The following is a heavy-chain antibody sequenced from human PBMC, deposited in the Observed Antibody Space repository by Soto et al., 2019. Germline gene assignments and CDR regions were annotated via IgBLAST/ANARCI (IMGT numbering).Heavy chain of an antibody. CDR1: GFTFSNAW. CDR3: TTELRSYGEYYSIDAFDI. V-gene: IGHV3-15*01. J-gene: IGHJ3*02. D-gene: IGHD4-17*01. CDR2: IKSKTDGGTT. Sequence: EVQLVESGGGLVKPGGSLRLSCAASGFTFSNAWMSWVRQAPGKGLEWVGRIKSKTDGGTTDYAAPVKGRFTISRDDSKNTLYLQMHSLKTEDTAVYYCTTELRSYGEYYSIDAFDIWGQGTMVTVSS.